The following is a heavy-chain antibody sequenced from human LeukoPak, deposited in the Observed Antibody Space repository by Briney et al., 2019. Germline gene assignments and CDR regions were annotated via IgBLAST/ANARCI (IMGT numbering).Heavy chain of an antibody. J-gene: IGHJ4*02. CDR2: IKPDGSEK. D-gene: IGHD3-3*01. CDR1: GFTFSSYW. CDR3: VRATRVADY. V-gene: IGHV3-7*04. Sequence: GGSLRLSCAASGFTFSSYWMSWVRQAPGKGLEWVADIKPDGSEKAYVDFVKGRFTMSRDNAKNSLYLQMNSLRDEDTAVYYCVRATRVADYWGQGTLVTVSS.